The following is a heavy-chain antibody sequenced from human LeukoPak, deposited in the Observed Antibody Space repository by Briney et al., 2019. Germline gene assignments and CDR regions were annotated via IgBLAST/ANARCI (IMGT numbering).Heavy chain of an antibody. J-gene: IGHJ3*02. CDR1: GLIVSSNY. V-gene: IGHV3-53*01. CDR3: ARALNGFDI. Sequence: GGSLRLSCAASGLIVSSNYMTWVRQAPGKGLEWVSVIYSGGGIYYADSVKGRFTISRDNSRNTLYLQMNSLRAEDTAVYYCARALNGFDIWGPGTLVTVSS. CDR2: IYSGGGI.